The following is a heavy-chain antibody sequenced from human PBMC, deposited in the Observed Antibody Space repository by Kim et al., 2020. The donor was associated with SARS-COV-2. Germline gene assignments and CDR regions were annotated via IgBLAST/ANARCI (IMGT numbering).Heavy chain of an antibody. CDR3: ARDRSYNWNDRSAD. D-gene: IGHD1-20*01. J-gene: IGHJ4*02. Sequence: ASVKVSCKASGYTFSTYGISWVRQAPGQGLEWMGWISAYNGNTNYAQKFQGRVTMTTDISTSTAYMGLRSLRSDDTAVYYCARDRSYNWNDRSADWGQGTLVTVSS. CDR2: ISAYNGNT. V-gene: IGHV1-18*04. CDR1: GYTFSTYG.